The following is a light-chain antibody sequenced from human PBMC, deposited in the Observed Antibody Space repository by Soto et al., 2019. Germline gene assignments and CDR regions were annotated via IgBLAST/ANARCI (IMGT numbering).Light chain of an antibody. J-gene: IGKJ4*01. CDR2: KAS. Sequence: DIQMTQSPSTLSASVGDRVTITCRASQSISSWLAWYQQKPGKAPKLLIYKASSLESGVPSRFSGSGSGTEFTLTISSLQPDDFATYHCQQYNSWSGVTFGGGTKVDI. CDR1: QSISSW. CDR3: QQYNSWSGVT. V-gene: IGKV1-5*03.